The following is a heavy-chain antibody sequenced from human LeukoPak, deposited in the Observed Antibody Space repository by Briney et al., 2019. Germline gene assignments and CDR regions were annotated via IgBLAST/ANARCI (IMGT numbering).Heavy chain of an antibody. Sequence: GGSLRLSCAASGFTFSRYSMSWVRQAPGKGLEWVSSISGDSNYIYYADSVEGRFTISRDNAKNSLYLQMNSLRTEDTAVYYCARGRGSWYGVYFDYWGQGTLVTVSS. CDR1: GFTFSRYS. J-gene: IGHJ4*02. V-gene: IGHV3-21*01. D-gene: IGHD6-13*01. CDR2: ISGDSNYI. CDR3: ARGRGSWYGVYFDY.